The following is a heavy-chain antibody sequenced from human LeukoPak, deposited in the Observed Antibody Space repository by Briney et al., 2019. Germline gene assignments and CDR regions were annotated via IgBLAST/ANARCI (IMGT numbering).Heavy chain of an antibody. D-gene: IGHD1-14*01. CDR2: IIPILGIA. Sequence: GASVKVSCKASGGTFSSYATSWVRQAPGQGLEWMGRIIPILGIANYAQKFQGRVAITADKSTSTAYMELSSLRSEDTAVYYCAREDRNRSWFDSWGQGTLVTVSS. CDR1: GGTFSSYA. J-gene: IGHJ5*01. CDR3: AREDRNRSWFDS. V-gene: IGHV1-69*04.